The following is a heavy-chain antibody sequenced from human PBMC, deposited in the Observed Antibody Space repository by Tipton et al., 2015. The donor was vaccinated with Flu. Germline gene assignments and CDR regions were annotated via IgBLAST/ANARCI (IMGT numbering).Heavy chain of an antibody. CDR2: INTTGST. V-gene: IGHV4-61*02. J-gene: IGHJ5*02. CDR1: GGSISSGRYY. CDR3: ARDYSSYWSYNWFDP. Sequence: LRLSCTVSGGSISSGRYYWSWIRQPAGKGLEWIGRINTTGSTNYNPSLKSRLTISADTAKNQCFLRLTSVTAADSAVYYCARDYSSYWSYNWFDPWGQGTLVTVSS. D-gene: IGHD6-19*01.